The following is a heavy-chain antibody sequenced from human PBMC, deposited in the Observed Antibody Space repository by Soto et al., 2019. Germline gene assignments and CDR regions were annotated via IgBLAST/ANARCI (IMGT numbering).Heavy chain of an antibody. Sequence: GGSLRLSCAASGFTFSSYAMSWVRQAPGKGLEWVSAISGSGGSTYYADSVKGRFTISRDNSKNTLYLQMNSLRAEDTAVYYCAKEYSSSWRFYYYYGMDVWGQGTTVTVSS. CDR2: ISGSGGST. V-gene: IGHV3-23*01. J-gene: IGHJ6*02. D-gene: IGHD6-13*01. CDR3: AKEYSSSWRFYYYYGMDV. CDR1: GFTFSSYA.